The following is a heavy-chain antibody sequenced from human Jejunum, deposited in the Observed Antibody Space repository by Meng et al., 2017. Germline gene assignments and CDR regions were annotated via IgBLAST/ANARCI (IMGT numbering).Heavy chain of an antibody. CDR1: GYSFTNNW. J-gene: IGHJ4*02. Sequence: GGSLRLSCKGSGYSFTNNWIGWVRQMPGKGLEWMGIISPHDSDTKYSPSFRGQVIISVDKSISTAYLQWSSLKASDTAMYYCARVKDYYGSGSDYWGQGTLVTVSS. V-gene: IGHV5-51*01. CDR2: ISPHDSDT. CDR3: ARVKDYYGSGSDY. D-gene: IGHD3-10*01.